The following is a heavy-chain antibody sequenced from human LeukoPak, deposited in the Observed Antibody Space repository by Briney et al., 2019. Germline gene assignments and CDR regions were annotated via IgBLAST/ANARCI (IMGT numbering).Heavy chain of an antibody. D-gene: IGHD3-22*01. CDR1: GFTFSNYW. Sequence: GGLLRLSCAASGFTFSNYWMSWVRQAPGKGLEWVANTKQDETEKHYADSVKGRFTISRDNAKNSLYLQMNSLRAEDTAVYFCARNRQWLLADYWGQGTLVTVSS. V-gene: IGHV3-7*04. J-gene: IGHJ4*02. CDR2: TKQDETEK. CDR3: ARNRQWLLADY.